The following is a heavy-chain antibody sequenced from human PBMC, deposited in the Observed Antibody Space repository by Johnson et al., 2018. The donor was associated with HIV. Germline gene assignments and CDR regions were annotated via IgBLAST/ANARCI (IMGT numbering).Heavy chain of an antibody. Sequence: EVQLMESGGGLVQPGGSLRLSCAASGFTFRSYDMHWVRQATGKGLEWVSAIGAAGDTYYPGSVKGRFTISRENAKNSLYLQMHSLRVEDTAVYYCARDEPYELELRSIHAFDIWGQGTMVTVSS. CDR3: ARDEPYELELRSIHAFDI. D-gene: IGHD1-7*01. CDR2: IGAAGDT. CDR1: GFTFRSYD. J-gene: IGHJ3*02. V-gene: IGHV3-13*01.